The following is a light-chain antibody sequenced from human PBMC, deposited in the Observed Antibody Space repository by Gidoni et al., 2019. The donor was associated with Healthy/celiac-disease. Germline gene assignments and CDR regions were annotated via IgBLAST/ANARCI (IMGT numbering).Light chain of an antibody. V-gene: IGKV1-13*02. CDR3: QQFNSYPL. CDR2: DAS. J-gene: IGKJ3*01. CDR1: QGISSA. Sequence: QFTQSPSSLSASVGVRVTITCRASQGISSALDWYQQKPGKAPKLLIYDASSLESGVPSRFSGSGSGTDFTLTISSLQPEDFATYYCQQFNSYPLFGPGTKVDIK.